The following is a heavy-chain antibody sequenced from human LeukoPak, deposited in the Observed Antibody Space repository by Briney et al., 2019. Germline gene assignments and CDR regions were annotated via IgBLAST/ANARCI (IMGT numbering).Heavy chain of an antibody. CDR1: GFTFSSYS. CDR3: ASHVLRFLEWSNDAFDI. Sequence: GGSLRPSCAASGFTFSSYSMNWVRQAPGKGLEWVSSISSSSSYIHYADSVKGRFTISRDNAKNSLYLQMNSLRAEDTAVYYCASHVLRFLEWSNDAFDIWGQGTMVTVSS. V-gene: IGHV3-21*01. J-gene: IGHJ3*02. CDR2: ISSSSSYI. D-gene: IGHD3-3*01.